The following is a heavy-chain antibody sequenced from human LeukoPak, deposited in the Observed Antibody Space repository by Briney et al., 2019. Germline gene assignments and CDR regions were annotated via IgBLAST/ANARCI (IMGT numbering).Heavy chain of an antibody. Sequence: SETLSLTCAVYGGSFNGYYWSWIRQPPGKGLEWIGEINHSGTTNYNPSLKSRVTISVDTSKNQFSLNLSSVTAADTAVYYCARLKYYYDSSGYRAEYFQHWGQGTLVTVSS. V-gene: IGHV4-34*01. CDR2: INHSGTT. J-gene: IGHJ1*01. D-gene: IGHD3-22*01. CDR3: ARLKYYYDSSGYRAEYFQH. CDR1: GGSFNGYY.